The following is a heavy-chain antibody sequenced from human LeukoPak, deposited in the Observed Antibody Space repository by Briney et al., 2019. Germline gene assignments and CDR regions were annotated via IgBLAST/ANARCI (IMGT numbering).Heavy chain of an antibody. J-gene: IGHJ4*02. D-gene: IGHD4-17*01. V-gene: IGHV3-13*01. Sequence: GGSLRLSCAASGFTFSNYDMHWVRQATGKGLEWVSGIGTAGDTYYPDSVKGRFTISRENAKNSLYLQMNSLRAEDTAVYYCARDRPDYGAERFAYWGQGALVTVSS. CDR2: IGTAGDT. CDR1: GFTFSNYD. CDR3: ARDRPDYGAERFAY.